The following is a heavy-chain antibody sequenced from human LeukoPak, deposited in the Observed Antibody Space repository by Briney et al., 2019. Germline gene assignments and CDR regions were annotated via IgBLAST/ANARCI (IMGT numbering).Heavy chain of an antibody. CDR3: ARVRGSSWYVRWFDP. CDR1: GFTFSSYW. Sequence: GGSLRLSCAASGFTFSSYWMHWVRQAPGKGLVWVSRINSDGSSTSYADSVKGRFTISRDNSKNTLYLQMNSLRAEDTAVYYCARVRGSSWYVRWFDPWGQGTPVTVSS. D-gene: IGHD6-13*01. CDR2: INSDGSST. V-gene: IGHV3-74*01. J-gene: IGHJ5*02.